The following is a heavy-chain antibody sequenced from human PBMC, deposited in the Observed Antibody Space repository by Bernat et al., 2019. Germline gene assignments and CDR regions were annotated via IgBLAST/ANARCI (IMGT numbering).Heavy chain of an antibody. CDR2: ISYDGSNK. D-gene: IGHD3-3*01. J-gene: IGHJ6*02. CDR1: GFTFSSYG. CDR3: AKVGGLRFLEWCSMDV. V-gene: IGHV3-30*18. Sequence: QVQLVESGGGVVQPGRSLRLSCAASGFTFSSYGMHWVRQAPGKGLEWVAVISYDGSNKYYADSVKGRFTISRDNSKNTLYLQMNSLRAEDTAVYYCAKVGGLRFLEWCSMDVWGQGTTVTVSS.